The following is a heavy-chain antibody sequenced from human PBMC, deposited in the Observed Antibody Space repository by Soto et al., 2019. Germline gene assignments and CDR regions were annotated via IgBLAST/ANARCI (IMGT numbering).Heavy chain of an antibody. CDR3: AKRGGALSYWYFDL. V-gene: IGHV3-23*01. Sequence: GGSLRLSCAASGFTCSIYAMRWVRDAPGKGLEWVSAISGSGGSTYYADSVKGRFTISRDNSKNTLYLQMNSLRAEDTAVYYCAKRGGALSYWYFDLWGRGTLVTVSS. CDR2: ISGSGGST. CDR1: GFTCSIYA. D-gene: IGHD2-21*01. J-gene: IGHJ2*01.